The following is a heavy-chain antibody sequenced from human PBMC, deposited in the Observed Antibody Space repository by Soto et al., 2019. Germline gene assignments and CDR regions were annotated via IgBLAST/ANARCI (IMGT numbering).Heavy chain of an antibody. V-gene: IGHV3-23*01. CDR1: GFIFRNYA. CDR2: ISGSAGSR. CDR3: AKDGYTHTKPHY. D-gene: IGHD5-18*01. Sequence: EVQLLESGGGLVQPGGSLRLSCAASGFIFRNYAMSWVRQAPGKGLEWVSAISGSAGSRYYADSVKGRLTISRDNSKNPLYLQMNKLRAQDTAVYYCAKDGYTHTKPHYWGQGTLVTVPS. J-gene: IGHJ4*02.